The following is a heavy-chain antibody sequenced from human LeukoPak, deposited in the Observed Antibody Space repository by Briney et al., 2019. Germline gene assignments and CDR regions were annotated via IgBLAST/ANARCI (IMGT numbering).Heavy chain of an antibody. D-gene: IGHD1-26*01. Sequence: GGSLRLSCAASGFTFSSYSMNWVRQAPGKGLEWVSSISSSSSYIYYADSMKGRFTISRDNAKNSLYLQMNSLRAEDTAVYYCATSVGATSSAAFDIWGQGTMVTVSS. V-gene: IGHV3-21*01. CDR3: ATSVGATSSAAFDI. J-gene: IGHJ3*02. CDR1: GFTFSSYS. CDR2: ISSSSSYI.